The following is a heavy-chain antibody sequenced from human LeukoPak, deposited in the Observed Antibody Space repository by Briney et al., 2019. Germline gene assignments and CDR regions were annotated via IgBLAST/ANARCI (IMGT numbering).Heavy chain of an antibody. CDR1: GYSISSSYY. CDR3: ARVSDSGWYPDF. CDR2: IYHSGST. Sequence: PSETLSLTCTVSGYSISSSYYWGWIRQPPGKGLEWIGSIYHSGSTYYNPPLKSRVTISVDTSKNQFSLKLSSVTAADTAEYYCARVSDSGWYPDFWGQGALVTVSS. D-gene: IGHD6-19*01. J-gene: IGHJ4*02. V-gene: IGHV4-38-2*02.